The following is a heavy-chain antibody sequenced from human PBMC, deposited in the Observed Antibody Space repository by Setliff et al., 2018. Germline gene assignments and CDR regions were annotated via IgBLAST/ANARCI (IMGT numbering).Heavy chain of an antibody. CDR3: ARGGGAPYSLAPYYHMDV. D-gene: IGHD6-13*01. Sequence: SVKVSCKASGDSFNNYAISWVRQAPGQGLEWMGGTIPMFGTTDYARKFQGRVTIITDESTSTAYMQLSSLGSEDTAVYYCARGGGAPYSLAPYYHMDVWGKGTTVTVSS. CDR2: TIPMFGTT. CDR1: GDSFNNYA. V-gene: IGHV1-69*05. J-gene: IGHJ6*03.